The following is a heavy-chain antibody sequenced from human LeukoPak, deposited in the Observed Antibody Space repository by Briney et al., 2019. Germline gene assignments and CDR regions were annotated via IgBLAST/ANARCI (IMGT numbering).Heavy chain of an antibody. V-gene: IGHV1-18*01. CDR3: ARGTGYSSSWYPSPFDP. D-gene: IGHD6-13*01. CDR1: GYTFTSYG. CDR2: ISAYNGNT. J-gene: IGHJ5*02. Sequence: ASVKVSCKASGYTFTSYGISWVRQAPGQGLEWMGWISAYNGNTNYAQKLQGRVTMTTDTSTSTAYMELRSLRSDDTAVYYCARGTGYSSSWYPSPFDPWGQGTLVTVSS.